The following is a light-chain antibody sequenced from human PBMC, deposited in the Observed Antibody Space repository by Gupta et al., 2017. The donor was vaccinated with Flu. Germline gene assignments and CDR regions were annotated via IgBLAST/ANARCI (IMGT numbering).Light chain of an antibody. Sequence: GTLSLSPGERATLSCRASQSVRSNFLAWYQQKAGQAPRLLIYSTSTRATGIPDRFSGSGSGTDFTLTISRLESEEFAVYYCQQYDYSPRTFGQGTKVEIK. V-gene: IGKV3-20*01. J-gene: IGKJ1*01. CDR3: QQYDYSPRT. CDR1: QSVRSNF. CDR2: STS.